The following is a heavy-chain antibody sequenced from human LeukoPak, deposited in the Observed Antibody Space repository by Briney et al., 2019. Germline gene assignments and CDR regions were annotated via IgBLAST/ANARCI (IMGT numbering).Heavy chain of an antibody. J-gene: IGHJ6*02. CDR2: IYPGDSDT. V-gene: IGHV5-51*01. D-gene: IGHD6-13*01. CDR3: ARHGYSSSWNHYYYYGMDV. CDR1: GYSFTSYW. Sequence: GESLKISCKGSGYSFTSYWIGWVRQMPGKGLEWMGIIYPGDSDTRYSASFQCQVTISADKAISTAYLQCSSLKASDTAMYYCARHGYSSSWNHYYYYGMDVWGQGTTVTVSS.